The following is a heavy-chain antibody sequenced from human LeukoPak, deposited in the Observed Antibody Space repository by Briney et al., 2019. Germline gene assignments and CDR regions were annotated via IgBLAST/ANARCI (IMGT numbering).Heavy chain of an antibody. CDR1: GFTFDDYA. J-gene: IGHJ3*02. CDR2: ISWNSGSI. Sequence: PGGSLRLSCAASGFTFDDYAMHWVRQAPGKGLEWVSGISWNSGSIGYADSVKGRFTISRDNAKSSLYLQMNSLRAEDMALYYCAKSTGLGTSPSDAFDIWGQGTMVTVSS. D-gene: IGHD7-27*01. CDR3: AKSTGLGTSPSDAFDI. V-gene: IGHV3-9*03.